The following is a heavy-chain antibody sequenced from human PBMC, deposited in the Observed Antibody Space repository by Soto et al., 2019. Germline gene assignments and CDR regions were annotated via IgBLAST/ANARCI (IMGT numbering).Heavy chain of an antibody. Sequence: SETLSLTCTVSGGSISSSSYYWGWIRQPPGKGLEWIGSIYYSGSTYYNPSLKSRVTISVDTSKNQFSLKLSSVTAADTAVYYCARRFYGWRALDYWGQGTQVTVSS. D-gene: IGHD3-10*01. CDR2: IYYSGST. J-gene: IGHJ4*02. V-gene: IGHV4-39*01. CDR1: GGSISSSSYY. CDR3: ARRFYGWRALDY.